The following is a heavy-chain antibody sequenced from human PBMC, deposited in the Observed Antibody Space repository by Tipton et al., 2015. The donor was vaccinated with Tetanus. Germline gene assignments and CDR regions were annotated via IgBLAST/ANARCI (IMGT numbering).Heavy chain of an antibody. V-gene: IGHV1-2*02. CDR3: ARDRGDYIYYGMDV. J-gene: IGHJ6*02. CDR1: GYTFTGYY. CDR2: IDPNSGGT. D-gene: IGHD3-22*01. Sequence: QLVQSGAEVKKPGASVKVSCKASGYTFTGYYMYWVRQAPGQGLEWMGWIDPNSGGTIYGQKLQGRVTMTRDTSISTAYMELSRLRSDDTAVYYCARDRGDYIYYGMDVWGPGTTVTVSS.